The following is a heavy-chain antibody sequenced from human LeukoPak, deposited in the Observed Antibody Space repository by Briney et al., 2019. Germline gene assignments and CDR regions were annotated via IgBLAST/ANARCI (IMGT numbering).Heavy chain of an antibody. CDR1: GYTFTSYD. V-gene: IGHV1-8*01. CDR3: ARAGYSGYATYYMDV. J-gene: IGHJ6*03. Sequence: ASVKVSCKASGYTFTSYDINWVRQATGQGLEWMGWMNPNSGNTGYAQKLQGRVNMTRNTSISTAYMELSSLGSEDTAVYYCARAGYSGYATYYMDVWGKGTTVTVSS. D-gene: IGHD5-12*01. CDR2: MNPNSGNT.